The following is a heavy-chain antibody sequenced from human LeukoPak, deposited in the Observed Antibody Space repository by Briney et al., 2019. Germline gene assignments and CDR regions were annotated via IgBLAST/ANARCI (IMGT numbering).Heavy chain of an antibody. J-gene: IGHJ4*02. CDR1: GYTFTGYY. V-gene: IGHV1-2*02. CDR3: ARVFNALSSGYSNDDY. D-gene: IGHD3-22*01. Sequence: GASVKVSCKASGYTFTGYYMHWVRQAPGQGLEWMGWINPNSGGTNYAQKFQGRVTMTRDTSISTAYMELSRLRSDDTAVYYCARVFNALSSGYSNDDYWGQGTLVTVSS. CDR2: INPNSGGT.